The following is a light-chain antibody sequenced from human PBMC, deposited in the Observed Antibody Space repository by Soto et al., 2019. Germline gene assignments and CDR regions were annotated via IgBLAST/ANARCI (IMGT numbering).Light chain of an antibody. CDR1: QSVSSGH. CDR3: RQYGSSPWT. CDR2: GAS. Sequence: EIVLTQSPGTLSLSPWERATLSCRASQSVSSGHLAWYQQKPGQAPRLLIYGASSRATGIPDRFSGSGSGTDFALTINRLEPEDFAVYYCRQYGSSPWTFGQGTKVDIK. V-gene: IGKV3-20*01. J-gene: IGKJ1*01.